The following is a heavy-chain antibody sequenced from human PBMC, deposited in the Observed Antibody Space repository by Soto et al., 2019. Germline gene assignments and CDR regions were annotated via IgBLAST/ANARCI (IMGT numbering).Heavy chain of an antibody. CDR2: ISSSSSVI. CDR1: GFTFSSYA. J-gene: IGHJ6*03. D-gene: IGHD7-27*01. Sequence: GGSLRLSCAASGFTFSSYAMSWVRQAPGKGLEWVSYISSSSSVIDYADYVKGRFTVSRDNARNSLYLQMNSLRAEDTAVYYCARDLSWGSNWYYYMDVWGKGTTVTVSS. CDR3: ARDLSWGSNWYYYMDV. V-gene: IGHV3-48*01.